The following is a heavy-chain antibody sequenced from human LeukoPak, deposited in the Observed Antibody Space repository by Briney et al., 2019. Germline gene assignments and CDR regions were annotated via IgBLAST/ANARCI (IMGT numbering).Heavy chain of an antibody. V-gene: IGHV4-34*01. D-gene: IGHD2-2*01. CDR1: GGSFSGYY. CDR2: INHSGST. CDR3: ARVGRYCSSSSCYPRVYYMDV. Sequence: SETLSLTCAVYGGSFSGYYWSWIRQPPGKGLEWIGEINHSGSTNYNPSLKSRGTISVDTAKKQVSLKLRSVTAADTAVYYCARVGRYCSSSSCYPRVYYMDVWGKGTTVTVSS. J-gene: IGHJ6*03.